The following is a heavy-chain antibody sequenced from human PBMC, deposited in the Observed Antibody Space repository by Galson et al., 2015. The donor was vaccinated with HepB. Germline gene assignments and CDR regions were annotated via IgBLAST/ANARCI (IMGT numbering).Heavy chain of an antibody. Sequence: CAISGDSVSSNSVTWNWIRQSPSRGLEWLARTYYRSKWYNDYSVSVSSRITINADTSKNQFSLQLNSVTPDDTAVYYCARAAPGKDFDYWGQGTLVTVSS. J-gene: IGHJ4*02. CDR1: GDSVSSNSVT. V-gene: IGHV6-1*01. D-gene: IGHD6-25*01. CDR3: ARAAPGKDFDY. CDR2: TYYRSKWYN.